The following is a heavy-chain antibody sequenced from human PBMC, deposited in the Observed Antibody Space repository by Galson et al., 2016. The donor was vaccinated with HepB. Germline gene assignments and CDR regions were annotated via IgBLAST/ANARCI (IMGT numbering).Heavy chain of an antibody. CDR1: GFTFNTYS. Sequence: SLRLSCAASGFTFNTYSVNWVRQAPGKGLEWVSSISGTSTYIYYADSVKGRFTISRDNAKNSLYLQMNNVRAEDTAVYYCTRDGSGWSAYWGQGTLVTVSS. CDR3: TRDGSGWSAY. CDR2: ISGTSTYI. D-gene: IGHD6-19*01. J-gene: IGHJ4*02. V-gene: IGHV3-21*01.